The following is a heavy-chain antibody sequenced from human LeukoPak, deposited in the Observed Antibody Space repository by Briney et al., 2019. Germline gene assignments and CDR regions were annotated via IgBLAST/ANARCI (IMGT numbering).Heavy chain of an antibody. J-gene: IGHJ4*02. CDR3: ARGDSGSYYSYFDY. CDR2: IVPIFGTA. CDR1: GGTFSSYA. V-gene: IGHV1-69*01. D-gene: IGHD1-26*01. Sequence: SVKVSCKASGGTFSSYAISWVRQAPGQGLEWMGGIVPIFGTANYAQKFQGRVTITADESTSTAYMELSSLRSEDTAVYYCARGDSGSYYSYFDYWGQGTLVTVSS.